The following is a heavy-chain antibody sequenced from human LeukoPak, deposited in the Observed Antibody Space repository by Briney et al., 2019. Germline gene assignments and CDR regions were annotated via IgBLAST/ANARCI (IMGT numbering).Heavy chain of an antibody. V-gene: IGHV3-48*02. CDR1: GFTFSDYV. Sequence: PGGFLRLSCAASGFTFSDYVMSWVRQAPGKGLEWVSYINHDAKFIYYADSVKGRFTISRDNARNSLYLQMNSLRDEDTAVYYCARDNDWAFHYWGQGTLVTVSS. J-gene: IGHJ4*02. CDR3: ARDNDWAFHY. D-gene: IGHD3-9*01. CDR2: INHDAKFI.